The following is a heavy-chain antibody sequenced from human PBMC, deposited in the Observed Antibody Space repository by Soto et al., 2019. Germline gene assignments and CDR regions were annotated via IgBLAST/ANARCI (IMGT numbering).Heavy chain of an antibody. D-gene: IGHD1-7*01. CDR2: SNNSGST. V-gene: IGHV4-34*01. CDR3: AIDLKTGTTSDYYDGLDV. CDR1: GGSFSGYY. Sequence: PSETLCLTCAVYGGSFSGYYWRCIRQPPGKGLEGIGESNNSGSTNYNPSLKSRVTISLDTSKNQFSLKLSSVTAADTAVYYCAIDLKTGTTSDYYDGLDVWGQGNTVTVS. J-gene: IGHJ6*02.